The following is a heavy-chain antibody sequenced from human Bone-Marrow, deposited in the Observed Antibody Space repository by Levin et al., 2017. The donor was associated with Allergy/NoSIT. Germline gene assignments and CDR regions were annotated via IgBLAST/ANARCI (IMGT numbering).Heavy chain of an antibody. J-gene: IGHJ3*02. V-gene: IGHV4-39*01. Sequence: SQTLSLTCTVSGGSMSSSGYYWGWIRQPPGRGLEWIGSINYSGKTYYNPSLESRVTISVDTSKNQFSLKMSSVTAADTAVYFCARRGSSSGSSWGAFDIWGLGTMVTVSS. CDR3: ARRGSSSGSSWGAFDI. D-gene: IGHD6-19*01. CDR2: INYSGKT. CDR1: GGSMSSSGYY.